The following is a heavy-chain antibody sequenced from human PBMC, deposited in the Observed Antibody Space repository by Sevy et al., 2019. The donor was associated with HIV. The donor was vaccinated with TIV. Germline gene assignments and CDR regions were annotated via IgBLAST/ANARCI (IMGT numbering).Heavy chain of an antibody. CDR2: FDPEDGET. Sequence: ASVKVSCKVSGKTLSQLSMHWVRQAPGKGLEWLGTFDPEDGETRYAQKLQGRVTMTEDTFTDTAYMELRSLRSEDTALYYCATTKDYYESSGSPFDYWGQGTLVTVSS. D-gene: IGHD3-22*01. CDR3: ATTKDYYESSGSPFDY. J-gene: IGHJ4*02. CDR1: GKTLSQLS. V-gene: IGHV1-24*01.